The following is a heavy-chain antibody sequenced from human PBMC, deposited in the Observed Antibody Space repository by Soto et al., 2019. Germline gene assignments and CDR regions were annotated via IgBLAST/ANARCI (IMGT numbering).Heavy chain of an antibody. Sequence: SETLSLTCGVSGGSINSGGYSWSWIRQPPGRGLEWIGNIYPSGSANYSPSLKTRVTISVDRSMNQFSLNLGSVTAADTAVYYCAREIFPYGMDVWGPGNTVTGS. V-gene: IGHV4-30-2*01. CDR3: AREIFPYGMDV. J-gene: IGHJ6*02. CDR2: IYPSGSA. D-gene: IGHD3-3*01. CDR1: GGSINSGGYS.